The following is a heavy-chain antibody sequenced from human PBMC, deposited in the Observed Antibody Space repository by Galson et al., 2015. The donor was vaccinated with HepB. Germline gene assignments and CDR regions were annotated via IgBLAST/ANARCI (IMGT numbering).Heavy chain of an antibody. Sequence: QSGAEVKKPGESLRISCKGSGYTFTNYWIGWVRQMPGKGLEWMGIIYPGDSDTRYSPSFQGQVTISADKSISTAYLQWSSLKASDTAMYYCARMGLDDLVAPGTDNCFDPWGQGTLVTVSS. J-gene: IGHJ5*02. D-gene: IGHD6-13*01. CDR1: GYTFTNYW. CDR3: ARMGLDDLVAPGTDNCFDP. V-gene: IGHV5-51*01. CDR2: IYPGDSDT.